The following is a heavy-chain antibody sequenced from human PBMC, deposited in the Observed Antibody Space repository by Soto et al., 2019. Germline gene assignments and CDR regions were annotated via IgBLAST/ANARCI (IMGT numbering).Heavy chain of an antibody. CDR3: ARHRPNSGSSCWFDP. CDR1: GYSFTSYW. D-gene: IGHD1-26*01. Sequence: GESLKISCKGSGYSFTSYWIGWVRQMPGKGLEWMGIIYPGNSDTRYSPSFQGQVTISADKSISTAYLQWSSLKASDTAMYYCARHRPNSGSSCWFDPWGQGTLVTVSS. J-gene: IGHJ5*02. V-gene: IGHV5-51*01. CDR2: IYPGNSDT.